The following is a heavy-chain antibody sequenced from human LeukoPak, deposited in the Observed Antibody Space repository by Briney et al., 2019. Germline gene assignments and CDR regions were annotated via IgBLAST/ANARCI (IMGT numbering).Heavy chain of an antibody. D-gene: IGHD1-20*01. J-gene: IGHJ4*02. V-gene: IGHV3-7*01. CDR2: IKQDGSEK. CDR1: GGSFSGFY. Sequence: ETLSLTCAVYGGSFSGFYWSWVRQAPGKGLEWVANIKQDGSEKYYVDSVKGRFTISRDNAKNSLYLQMSSLRAEDTAVYYCARVLNWNDVSDYWGQGTLVTVSS. CDR3: ARVLNWNDVSDY.